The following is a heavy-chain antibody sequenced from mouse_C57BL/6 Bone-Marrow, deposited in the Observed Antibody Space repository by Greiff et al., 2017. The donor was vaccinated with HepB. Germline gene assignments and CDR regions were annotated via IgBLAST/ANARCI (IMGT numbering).Heavy chain of an antibody. D-gene: IGHD2-14*01. V-gene: IGHV14-3*01. J-gene: IGHJ2*01. CDR2: IDPANGNT. CDR1: GFNIKNTY. CDR3: ARGYRRDD. Sequence: VQLKESVAELVRPGASVKLSCTASGFNIKNTYMHWVKQRPEQGLEWIGRIDPANGNTKYAPKFQGKATITADTASNKAYLRRSSLTSEDTAIYYCARGYRRDDWGQGTTLTVSS.